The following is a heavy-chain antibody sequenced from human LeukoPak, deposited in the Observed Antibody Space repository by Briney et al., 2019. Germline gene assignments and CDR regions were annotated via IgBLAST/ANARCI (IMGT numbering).Heavy chain of an antibody. J-gene: IGHJ4*02. V-gene: IGHV1-2*06. CDR1: GYTFTDYY. Sequence: ASVKVSCKASGYTFTDYYVHWVRLVPGQGLEWMGRISPNSGATNYAEKFRGRVTMARDTSINTVYKEMSSLRSDDTAVYYCARDLWGWGSDYLDYWGQGTLVTVSS. CDR2: ISPNSGAT. CDR3: ARDLWGWGSDYLDY. D-gene: IGHD4/OR15-4a*01.